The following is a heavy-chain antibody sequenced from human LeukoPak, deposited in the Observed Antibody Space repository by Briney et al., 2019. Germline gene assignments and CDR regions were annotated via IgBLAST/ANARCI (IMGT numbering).Heavy chain of an antibody. CDR1: GGSFSGYY. Sequence: SETLSLTCAVYGGSFSGYYWSWIRQPPGKGLEWIGEINHSGSTNYNPSLKSRVTISVDTSKNQFSLKLSSVTAADTAVYYCARGYDFWSGYYYYYYGMDVWGQGTTVTVSS. CDR3: ARGYDFWSGYYYYYYGMDV. J-gene: IGHJ6*02. D-gene: IGHD3-3*01. CDR2: INHSGST. V-gene: IGHV4-34*01.